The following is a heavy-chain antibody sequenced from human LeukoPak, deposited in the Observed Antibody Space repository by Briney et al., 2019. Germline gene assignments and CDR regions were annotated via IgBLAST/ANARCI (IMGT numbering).Heavy chain of an antibody. CDR1: GYTFTSFG. Sequence: ASVKVSCKASGYTFTSFGIGWVRQAPGQGLEWMGWISAYNGNRKYAQKVQGRVTMTTDTSTSTAYMELRSLRSDDTAVYYCARDLGEDTTMIFFDFWGQGTLVTVSS. CDR3: ARDLGEDTTMIFFDF. D-gene: IGHD5-18*01. J-gene: IGHJ4*02. V-gene: IGHV1-18*01. CDR2: ISAYNGNR.